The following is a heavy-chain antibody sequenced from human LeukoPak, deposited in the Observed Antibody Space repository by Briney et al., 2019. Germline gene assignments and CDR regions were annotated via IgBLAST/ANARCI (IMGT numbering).Heavy chain of an antibody. CDR3: TGSFGELSFFDY. D-gene: IGHD3-10*01. CDR1: GFTFGDYG. Sequence: GGSLRLSCTASGFTFGDYGMSWVRQAPGKGLEWVGFIRSKAYGGTTEYAASVKGRFTISRDDSKSIAYLQMNSLKTEDTAVYYCTGSFGELSFFDYWGQGTLVTVSS. V-gene: IGHV3-49*04. CDR2: IRSKAYGGTT. J-gene: IGHJ4*02.